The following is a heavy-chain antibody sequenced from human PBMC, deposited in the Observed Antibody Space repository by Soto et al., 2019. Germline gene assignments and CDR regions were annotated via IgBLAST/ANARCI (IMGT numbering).Heavy chain of an antibody. V-gene: IGHV3-23*01. D-gene: IGHD2-8*01. CDR2: ITGSGRDT. Sequence: GGSLRLSCAASGFTFRNNVLSWVRQAPGKGLDWVSGITGSGRDTYYADSVKGRFTISRDNSKHMVFLQMNSLRAEDTALYYCAKNGLDNSPSAIDSWGPGTLVTVSS. CDR1: GFTFRNNV. CDR3: AKNGLDNSPSAIDS. J-gene: IGHJ4*02.